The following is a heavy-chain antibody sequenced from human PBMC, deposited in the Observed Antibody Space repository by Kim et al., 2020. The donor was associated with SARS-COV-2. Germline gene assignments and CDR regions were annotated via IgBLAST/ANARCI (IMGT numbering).Heavy chain of an antibody. D-gene: IGHD2-15*01. CDR2: INHSGST. V-gene: IGHV4-34*01. CDR1: GGSFSGYY. J-gene: IGHJ6*02. CDR3: ARDEYCSGGSCYLGDYYYYYGMDV. Sequence: SETLSLTCAVYGGSFSGYYWSWIRQPPGKGLEWIGEINHSGSTNYNPSLKSRVTISVDTSKNQFSLKLSSVTAADTAVYYCARDEYCSGGSCYLGDYYYYYGMDVWGQGTTVTVSS.